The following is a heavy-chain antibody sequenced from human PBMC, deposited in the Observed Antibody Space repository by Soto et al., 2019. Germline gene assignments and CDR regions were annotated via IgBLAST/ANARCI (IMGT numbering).Heavy chain of an antibody. CDR3: ARRVIGITMVRGVIIVSYYFDY. J-gene: IGHJ4*02. CDR2: IYYSGST. CDR1: GGSISSGGYY. V-gene: IGHV4-31*03. Sequence: SETLSLTCTVSGGSISSGGYYWSWIRQHPGKGLEWIGYIYYSGSTYYNPSLKSRVTISVDTSKNQFSLKLSSVTAADTAVYYCARRVIGITMVRGVIIVSYYFDYWGQGTLVTVSS. D-gene: IGHD3-10*01.